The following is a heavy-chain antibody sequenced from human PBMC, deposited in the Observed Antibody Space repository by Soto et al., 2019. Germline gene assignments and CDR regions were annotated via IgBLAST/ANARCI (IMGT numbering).Heavy chain of an antibody. J-gene: IGHJ5*01. CDR2: IYHSGTT. D-gene: IGHD3-22*01. Sequence: SETLSLTCAVSGFSISSGYFWGWIRQPPGKGPEWLGSIYHSGTTYYNPSVKGRVTISVDTSKNQFSLKMSSVSAADTAVYYCARDSSGYYWFDSWGQGTLVTVSS. V-gene: IGHV4-38-2*02. CDR3: ARDSSGYYWFDS. CDR1: GFSISSGYF.